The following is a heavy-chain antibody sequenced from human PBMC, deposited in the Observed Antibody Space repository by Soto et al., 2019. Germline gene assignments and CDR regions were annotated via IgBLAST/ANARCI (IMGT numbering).Heavy chain of an antibody. V-gene: IGHV1-69*12. CDR3: AGGEYDVVVMAGTSRGYQHAYDGMDV. D-gene: IGHD2-15*01. J-gene: IGHJ6*02. Sequence: QDHLVQSGAAVKKPASSVKISCRSTGGTFSTYAFSWVRQAPGQGLEWVGGIIPMFATPIYAQKYQGRVTITADDSTSTAYMEVTSLRSNDTAVYFCAGGEYDVVVMAGTSRGYQHAYDGMDVWGQGTSVTVSS. CDR2: IIPMFATP. CDR1: GGTFSTYA.